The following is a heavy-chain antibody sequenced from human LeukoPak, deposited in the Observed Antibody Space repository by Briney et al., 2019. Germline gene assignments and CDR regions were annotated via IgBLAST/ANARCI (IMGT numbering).Heavy chain of an antibody. CDR2: INHSGST. D-gene: IGHD1-26*01. CDR3: ARGLGSGSRLIP. CDR1: GGSFSGYC. J-gene: IGHJ5*02. V-gene: IGHV4-34*01. Sequence: SETLSLTCAVSGGSFSGYCWSWNRQPPGKGLEWIGEINHSGSTNYNPSLKSRVTISVDTSKNQFSLKLSSVTAADTAVYYCARGLGSGSRLIPWGQGSLVTVSS.